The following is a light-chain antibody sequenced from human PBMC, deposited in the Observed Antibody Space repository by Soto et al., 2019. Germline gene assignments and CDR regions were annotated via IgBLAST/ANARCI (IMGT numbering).Light chain of an antibody. CDR2: KAS. Sequence: DIQMTQSPSTLSGSVGDRVTITCRASQTISSWLAWYQQKPGKAPKLLIYKASTLKSGVPSRFTGSGTGPESTLTISRLQPDEFATYYCQHYSSYSEAFGQGTKVEL. V-gene: IGKV1-5*03. J-gene: IGKJ1*01. CDR3: QHYSSYSEA. CDR1: QTISSW.